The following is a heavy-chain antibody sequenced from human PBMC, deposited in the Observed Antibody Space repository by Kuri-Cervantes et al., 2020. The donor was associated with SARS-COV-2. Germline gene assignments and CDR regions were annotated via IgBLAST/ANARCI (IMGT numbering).Heavy chain of an antibody. J-gene: IGHJ6*02. CDR3: ASKGVTIFGVVHSPYYYYYGMDV. CDR2: ISSDGSST. Sequence: GESLKISCAASGFTFSSYWMHWVRQLPGKGLVWVSRISSDGSSTIYADSVKGRFTISRDNAKNSLYLQMNSLRAEDTAVYYCASKGVTIFGVVHSPYYYYYGMDVWGQGNTVNVSS. V-gene: IGHV3-74*01. D-gene: IGHD3-3*01. CDR1: GFTFSSYW.